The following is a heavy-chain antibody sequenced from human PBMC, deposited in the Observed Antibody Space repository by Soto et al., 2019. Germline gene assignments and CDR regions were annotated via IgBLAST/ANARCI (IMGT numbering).Heavy chain of an antibody. Sequence: SETLSLTCTVSGGSISSHYWSWIRQPPGKGLEWVGYISYSGSTNSNPSLKSRVTITVDTSKKQFSLRLSSVTAADTAVYYCARAYHDFWSGSYYHYMDVWGKGTTVTVSS. CDR1: GGSISSHY. CDR2: ISYSGST. J-gene: IGHJ6*03. CDR3: ARAYHDFWSGSYYHYMDV. V-gene: IGHV4-59*08. D-gene: IGHD3-3*01.